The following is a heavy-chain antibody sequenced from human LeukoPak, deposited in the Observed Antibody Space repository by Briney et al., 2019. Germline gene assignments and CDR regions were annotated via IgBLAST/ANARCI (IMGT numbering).Heavy chain of an antibody. V-gene: IGHV1-46*01. J-gene: IGHJ3*02. CDR1: GDTFSSYY. D-gene: IGHD3-22*01. Sequence: ASVKVSCKASGDTFSSYYMHWVRQAPGQGLEWMGIIDPSGGSTNYAQKFQGRLTMTRDMSTSTVYMELSSLRSDDTALYYCARGRHYYDSSDYYYEGDGLDIWGQGTMVTVSS. CDR3: ARGRHYYDSSDYYYEGDGLDI. CDR2: IDPSGGST.